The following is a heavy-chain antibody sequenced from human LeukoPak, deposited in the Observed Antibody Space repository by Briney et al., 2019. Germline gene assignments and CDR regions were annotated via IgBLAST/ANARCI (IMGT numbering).Heavy chain of an antibody. CDR3: ARDRSSGWYGDPAIDY. D-gene: IGHD6-19*01. CDR1: GGSISSYY. Sequence: SETLSPTCTVSGGSISSYYWSWIRQPPGKGLEWIGYIYYSGSTNYNPSLKSRVTISVDTSKNQFSLKLSSVTAADTAVYYCARDRSSGWYGDPAIDYWGQGTLVTVSS. V-gene: IGHV4-59*12. CDR2: IYYSGST. J-gene: IGHJ4*02.